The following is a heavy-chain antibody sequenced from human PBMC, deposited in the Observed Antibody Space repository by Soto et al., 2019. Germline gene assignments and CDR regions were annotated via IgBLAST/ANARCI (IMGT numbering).Heavy chain of an antibody. CDR2: ISGSADNT. Sequence: QPGGSLRLSCAASGFTFSNYAMTWVRQAPGKGLEWVSSISGSADNTYYADSVKGRFTISRDNSKNTLYVQMNSLRAEDTAVYYCAKVKTWTYLDFWGQGSLVTVSS. V-gene: IGHV3-23*01. CDR1: GFTFSNYA. D-gene: IGHD5-12*01. J-gene: IGHJ4*02. CDR3: AKVKTWTYLDF.